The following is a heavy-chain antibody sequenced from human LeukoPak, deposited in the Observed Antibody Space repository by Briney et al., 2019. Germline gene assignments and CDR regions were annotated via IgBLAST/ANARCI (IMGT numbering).Heavy chain of an antibody. CDR2: INHSGST. V-gene: IGHV4-34*01. CDR3: ARGQYDFQTTYYYMDV. J-gene: IGHJ6*03. CDR1: GGSFSGYY. Sequence: SETLSLTCAVYGGSFSGYYWSWIRQPPGKGLEWIGEINHSGSTNYNPSLKSRVTISVDTSKNQFSLKLSSVTAADTAVDYCARGQYDFQTTYYYMDVWGKGTTVTVSS. D-gene: IGHD3-3*01.